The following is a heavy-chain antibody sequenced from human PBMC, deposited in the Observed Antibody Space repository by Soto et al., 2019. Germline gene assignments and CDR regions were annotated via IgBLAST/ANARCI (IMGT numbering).Heavy chain of an antibody. D-gene: IGHD2-15*01. CDR2: ISGSGGST. Sequence: GGSLRLSCAASGFTFSNYGMSWVRQAPGKGLEWVSVISGSGGSTYYADSVKGRFTLSRDNSKNTVYLQMNSLRAEDTAVYYCAKDSPVGVPLLRDLHDWGQCTLVTV. CDR3: AKDSPVGVPLLRDLHD. V-gene: IGHV3-23*01. CDR1: GFTFSNYG. J-gene: IGHJ1*01.